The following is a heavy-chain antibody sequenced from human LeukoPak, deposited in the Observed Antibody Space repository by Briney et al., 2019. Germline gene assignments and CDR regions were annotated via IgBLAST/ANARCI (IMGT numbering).Heavy chain of an antibody. J-gene: IGHJ4*02. CDR3: ATNPYNWNDLDY. V-gene: IGHV3-66*01. CDR2: IYSGGIYNDGTT. CDR1: GFTVSSNY. Sequence: PGGSLRLSCAASGFTVSSNYMSWVRQAPGKGLEWVSVIYSGGIYNDGTTNYGDSVKGRFTISRDNSKNTLYLQMNSLRAEDTAVYYCATNPYNWNDLDYWGQGTLVTVSS. D-gene: IGHD1-20*01.